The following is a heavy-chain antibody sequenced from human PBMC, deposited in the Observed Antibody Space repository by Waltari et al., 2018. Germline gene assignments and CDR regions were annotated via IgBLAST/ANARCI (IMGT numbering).Heavy chain of an antibody. V-gene: IGHV4-30-2*01. J-gene: IGHJ5*02. CDR1: GGSISSGGYS. CDR3: ARDKAAGSAWVDP. CDR2: FYQTAST. D-gene: IGHD6-13*01. Sequence: QLQLQESGSGLVKPSQTLSLTCAVSGGSISSGGYSWSWIRQPPGKGLEWIGYFYQTASTSHTPSLLSRVPISLDRPKHQFSLNLSSVAAADTAVYYCARDKAAGSAWVDPWGQGTLVTVSS.